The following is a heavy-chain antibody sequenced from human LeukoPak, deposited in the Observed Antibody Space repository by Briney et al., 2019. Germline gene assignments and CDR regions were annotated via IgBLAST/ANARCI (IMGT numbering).Heavy chain of an antibody. V-gene: IGHV4-39*01. CDR2: IYYSGST. Sequence: SETLSLTCSVSGASLSSSSNYWGWIRQSPGKGLEWIGSIYYSGSTSYNPSFKSRVTISAGTSNRQFSLELSSVTAADTAVYYCARNTGSYIDYWGQGTLVTVSS. J-gene: IGHJ4*02. CDR3: ARNTGSYIDY. CDR1: GASLSSSSNY. D-gene: IGHD1-26*01.